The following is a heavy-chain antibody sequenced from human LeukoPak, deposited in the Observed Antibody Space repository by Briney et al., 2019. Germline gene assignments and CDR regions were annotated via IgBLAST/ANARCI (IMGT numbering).Heavy chain of an antibody. CDR1: GGAIRSGKYY. D-gene: IGHD3-16*01. CDR2: IYYSGST. V-gene: IGHV4-30-4*01. J-gene: IGHJ3*02. Sequence: PSQTLSLTCTVSGGAIRSGKYYWSWIRQPPGKGLEWIGYIYYSGSTYYNPSLKSRVTISVDTSKNQFSLKLSSVTAADTAVYYCARDRGGGYYDVSGYLDDAFEIWGQGTLVTVSS. CDR3: ARDRGGGYYDVSGYLDDAFEI.